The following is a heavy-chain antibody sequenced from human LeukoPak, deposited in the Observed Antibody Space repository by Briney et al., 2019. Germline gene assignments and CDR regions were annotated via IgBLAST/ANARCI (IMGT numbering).Heavy chain of an antibody. Sequence: QSSETLSLTCTVSGGSIRSSSYYWGWIRQPPGKGLEWIGTIDFTGNTYYNPSLKARVTISVDTSKDQFSLKLSSVTAADTAIYFCTSGYFVHTFDYWGQGALVTVSS. D-gene: IGHD5-18*01. CDR3: TSGYFVHTFDY. V-gene: IGHV4-39*01. J-gene: IGHJ4*02. CDR2: IDFTGNT. CDR1: GGSIRSSSYY.